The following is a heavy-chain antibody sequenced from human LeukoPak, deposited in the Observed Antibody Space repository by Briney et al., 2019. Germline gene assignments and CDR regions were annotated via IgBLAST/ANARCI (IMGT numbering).Heavy chain of an antibody. Sequence: ASVKVSCKASGYSFSRYGITWVRQAPGQGLEWMGWISAYNGDTHYAQKLQGRVTMTTDTSTSTAYKELRSLRFDDTAVYYCARDFVGFGELFDLFDIWGQGTMVTVSS. D-gene: IGHD3-10*01. CDR3: ARDFVGFGELFDLFDI. V-gene: IGHV1-18*01. CDR2: ISAYNGDT. CDR1: GYSFSRYG. J-gene: IGHJ3*02.